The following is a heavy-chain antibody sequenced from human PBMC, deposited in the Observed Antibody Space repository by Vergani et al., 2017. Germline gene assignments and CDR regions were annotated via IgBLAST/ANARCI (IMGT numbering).Heavy chain of an antibody. CDR1: GGTFSSYA. J-gene: IGHJ5*02. Sequence: QVQLVQSGAEVKKPGSSVKVSCKASGGTFSSYAISWVRQAPGQGLEWMGGIIPIFGTANYAQKFQGRVTITADESTSPAYMELSSLRSEDTAVYYCARDRGGGYSGYLPGEGGWFDPWGQGTLVTVSS. CDR3: ARDRGGGYSGYLPGEGGWFDP. D-gene: IGHD5-12*01. V-gene: IGHV1-69*01. CDR2: IIPIFGTA.